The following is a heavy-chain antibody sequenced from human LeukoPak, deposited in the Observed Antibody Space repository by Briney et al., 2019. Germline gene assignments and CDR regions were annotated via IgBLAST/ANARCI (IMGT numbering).Heavy chain of an antibody. J-gene: IGHJ5*02. CDR1: GGSISSYY. V-gene: IGHV4-34*01. CDR3: ARGGYSYGLGNWFDP. Sequence: PSETLSLTCTVSGGSISSYYWSWIRQPPGKGLEWIGEINHSGSTNYNPSLKSRVTISVDTSKNQFSLKLSSVTAADTAVYYCARGGYSYGLGNWFDPWGRGTLVTVSS. D-gene: IGHD5-18*01. CDR2: INHSGST.